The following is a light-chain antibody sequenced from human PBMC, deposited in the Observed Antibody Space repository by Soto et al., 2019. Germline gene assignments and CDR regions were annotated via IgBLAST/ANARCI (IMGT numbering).Light chain of an antibody. Sequence: EIVLTQSPATLSLSPVERATLSCMASQSVGSYLAWYQQKPGQAPRPLIYNASNRATGIPARFSGSGSGTDFTLTISSLEPEDFAVYYCQQRSNWPPSITFGQGTRLEIK. CDR2: NAS. J-gene: IGKJ5*01. CDR1: QSVGSY. CDR3: QQRSNWPPSIT. V-gene: IGKV3-11*01.